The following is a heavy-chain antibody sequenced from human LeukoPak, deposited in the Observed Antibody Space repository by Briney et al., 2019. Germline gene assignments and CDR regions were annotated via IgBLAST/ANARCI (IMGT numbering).Heavy chain of an antibody. V-gene: IGHV3-7*01. CDR2: IDQDGSDK. Sequence: GGSLRLSCAASGFTFSNYWMSWVRQAPGKGLEWVATIDQDGSDKFSVDSVKDRFTISRDNTRNSMYLQMQSLRVEDTAVYYCARIALGWLDPWGQGALVTVSS. CDR1: GFTFSNYW. D-gene: IGHD7-27*01. CDR3: ARIALGWLDP. J-gene: IGHJ5*02.